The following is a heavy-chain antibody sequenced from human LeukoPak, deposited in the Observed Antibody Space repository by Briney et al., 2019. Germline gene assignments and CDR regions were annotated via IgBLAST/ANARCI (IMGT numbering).Heavy chain of an antibody. CDR1: GFPVSSNY. J-gene: IGHJ2*01. V-gene: IGHV3-53*01. CDR3: ARDFRCSGGSCYYWYFDL. Sequence: PGGSLSLSCAASGFPVSSNYMSWGRQAPGKGLEWGSVIYSGGSTYYADSVKGRFTISRDNSKNTLYLQMNSLRAEDTAVYYCARDFRCSGGSCYYWYFDLWGRGTLVTVSS. CDR2: IYSGGST. D-gene: IGHD2-15*01.